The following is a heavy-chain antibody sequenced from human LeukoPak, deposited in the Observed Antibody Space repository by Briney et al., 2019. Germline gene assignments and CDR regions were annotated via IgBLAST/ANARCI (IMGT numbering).Heavy chain of an antibody. J-gene: IGHJ4*02. CDR3: SKKGQNEDYGKPD. D-gene: IGHD4-17*01. V-gene: IGHV3-66*01. Sequence: GGSLRLSCAASGFTVSSNYMSWVRQAPGKGLEWVSVIYSGGSTYYADSVKGRFTISRDNSRSTLYLQMNSLRAEDTAVYYCSKKGQNEDYGKPDWGQGTLVTVSS. CDR1: GFTVSSNY. CDR2: IYSGGST.